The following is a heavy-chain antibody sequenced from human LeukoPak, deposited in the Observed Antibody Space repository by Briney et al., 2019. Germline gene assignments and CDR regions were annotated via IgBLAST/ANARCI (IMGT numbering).Heavy chain of an antibody. CDR3: ARLSDDYGDYVHYFDY. Sequence: SETLSLTCTVSGGSITGYYWSWIRQPPGKGLEWIGYIYYSGSTNYNPSLKSRVTISVDTSKNQFSLKLSSVAAADTAVYYCARLSDDYGDYVHYFDYWGQGTLVTVSS. CDR1: GGSITGYY. D-gene: IGHD4-17*01. V-gene: IGHV4-59*08. CDR2: IYYSGST. J-gene: IGHJ4*02.